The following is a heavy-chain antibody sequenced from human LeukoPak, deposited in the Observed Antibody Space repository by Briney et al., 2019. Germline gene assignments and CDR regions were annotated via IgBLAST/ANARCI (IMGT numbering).Heavy chain of an antibody. CDR1: GFTFSSYG. J-gene: IGHJ4*02. CDR2: IRYVGSDK. CDR3: AKEGNLGGYFDY. Sequence: QPGGSLRLSCAASGFTFSSYGMHWVRQTPGKGLEWVAFIRYVGSDKYYADSVKGRFTISRDNSKNTLYLQMNSLRAEDTAVYYCAKEGNLGGYFDYWGQGTLVTVSS. V-gene: IGHV3-30*02. D-gene: IGHD1-14*01.